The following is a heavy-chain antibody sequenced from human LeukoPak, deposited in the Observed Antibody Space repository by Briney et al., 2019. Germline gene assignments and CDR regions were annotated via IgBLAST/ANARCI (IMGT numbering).Heavy chain of an antibody. CDR1: GGSFSGYY. CDR3: ARHNLGWYYYDSSGYLPEYYFDY. J-gene: IGHJ4*02. V-gene: IGHV4-34*01. Sequence: SETLSLTCAVYGGSFSGYYWSWIRQPPGKGLEWIGEINHSGSTNYNPSPKSRVTISVDTSKNQFSLKLSSVTAADTAVYYCARHNLGWYYYDSSGYLPEYYFDYWGQGTLVTVSS. CDR2: INHSGST. D-gene: IGHD3-22*01.